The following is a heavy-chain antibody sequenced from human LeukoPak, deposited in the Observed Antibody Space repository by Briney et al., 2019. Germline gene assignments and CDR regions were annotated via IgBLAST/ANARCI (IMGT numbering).Heavy chain of an antibody. Sequence: PGGSLRLSCVASGFTFGSSAMSWVRQPPGKGPEWVSSISSSSSYIYYADSVKGRFTISRDNAKNSLYLQMNSLRAEDTAVYYCARDIVATISNWFDPWGQGTLVTVSS. CDR2: ISSSSSYI. CDR3: ARDIVATISNWFDP. J-gene: IGHJ5*02. CDR1: GFTFGSSA. D-gene: IGHD5-12*01. V-gene: IGHV3-21*01.